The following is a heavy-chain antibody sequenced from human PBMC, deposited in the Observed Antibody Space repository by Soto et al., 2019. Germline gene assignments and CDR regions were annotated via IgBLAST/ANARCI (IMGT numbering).Heavy chain of an antibody. Sequence: SETLSLTCTVAGGSISSYYWSWIRQPPGKGLEWIGYIYYSGSTNYNPSLKSRVTISVDTSKSQFSLKLSSVTAADTAVYYCARERLAVAGKGGWFDPWGQETLVTVSS. CDR2: IYYSGST. J-gene: IGHJ5*02. V-gene: IGHV4-59*01. CDR3: ARERLAVAGKGGWFDP. CDR1: GGSISSYY. D-gene: IGHD6-19*01.